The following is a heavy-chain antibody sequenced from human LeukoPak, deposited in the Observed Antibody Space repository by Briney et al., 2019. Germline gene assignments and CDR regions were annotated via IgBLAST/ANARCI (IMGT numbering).Heavy chain of an antibody. CDR3: AKCNRYFYDNSGYSAAGY. J-gene: IGHJ4*02. Sequence: PGGSLRLSCAASGFTFDDYAMHWVRQAPGKGLEWVSGISWNSGSIGYADSVKGRFTISRDNAKNSLYLQMNSLRAEDTAVYYCAKCNRYFYDNSGYSAAGYWGQGTLVTVSS. D-gene: IGHD3-22*01. CDR2: ISWNSGSI. CDR1: GFTFDDYA. V-gene: IGHV3-9*01.